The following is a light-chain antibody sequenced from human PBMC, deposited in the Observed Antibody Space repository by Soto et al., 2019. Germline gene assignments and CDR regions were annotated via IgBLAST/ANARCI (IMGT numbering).Light chain of an antibody. J-gene: IGKJ2*01. V-gene: IGKV3-20*01. CDR2: GAS. Sequence: EIVLTQSPGTLSLSPGEKATLSCRPSQSVSSAYLAWYQQKPGQAPRLLIYGASSRATGIPDMFSGSGSGTDFTLTISRLEPEDFAVYYCQQYGSSYTFGQGTKLEIK. CDR1: QSVSSAY. CDR3: QQYGSSYT.